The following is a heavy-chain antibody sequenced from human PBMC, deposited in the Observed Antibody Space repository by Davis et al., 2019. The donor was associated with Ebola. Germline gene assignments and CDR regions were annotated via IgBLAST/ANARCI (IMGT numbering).Heavy chain of an antibody. V-gene: IGHV3-33*01. CDR2: MWYDGSRH. CDR3: ARDTWYSGDDNGGD. Sequence: GESLKISCAASGFIFSNYGMHWVRQAPGTGLEWVALMWYDGSRHYYADSVKGRFTVSRDNSRTILDLQMNSLRAEDTAVYYWARDTWYSGDDNGGDWGQGTLVTVSS. J-gene: IGHJ4*02. D-gene: IGHD1-26*01. CDR1: GFIFSNYG.